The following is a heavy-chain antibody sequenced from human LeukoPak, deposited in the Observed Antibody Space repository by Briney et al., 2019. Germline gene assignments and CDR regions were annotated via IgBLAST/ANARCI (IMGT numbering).Heavy chain of an antibody. J-gene: IGHJ4*02. D-gene: IGHD5-18*01. CDR1: GFTFSSYG. CDR2: ISYDGSNK. Sequence: GRPLRLSCAASGFTFSSYGMHWVRQAPGKGLEWVAVISYDGSNKYYADSVKGRFTISRDNSKNTLYLQMNSLRAEDTAVYYCAKSGYSYDWYYFDYWGQGTLVTVSS. V-gene: IGHV3-30*18. CDR3: AKSGYSYDWYYFDY.